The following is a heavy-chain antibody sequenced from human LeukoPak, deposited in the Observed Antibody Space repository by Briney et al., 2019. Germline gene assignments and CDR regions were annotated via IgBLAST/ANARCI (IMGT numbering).Heavy chain of an antibody. J-gene: IGHJ5*01. D-gene: IGHD3-3*01. Sequence: GGSLRLSCEASGFSFSIYAMSWVRQAPAKGLDGVSSISGNGGSTYYANSVKGRFTIARDNSQNTLYMEMNSLTEENTALYYCVKGGQRYDFWRFDFWGRGTLVTVSS. V-gene: IGHV3-23*01. CDR3: VKGGQRYDFWRFDF. CDR2: ISGNGGST. CDR1: GFSFSIYA.